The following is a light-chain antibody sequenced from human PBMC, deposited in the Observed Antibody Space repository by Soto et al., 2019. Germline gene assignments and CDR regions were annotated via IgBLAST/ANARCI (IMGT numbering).Light chain of an antibody. CDR1: QSISSW. Sequence: DIQMTQSPSTLSASVGDRVTITCRAGQSISSWLAWYQQKPGKAPKLLIYKASSLESGVPSRFSGSGSGTEFTLTISSLQPDDFATYYCQQYGASPQTFGQGTKVDIK. V-gene: IGKV1-5*03. J-gene: IGKJ1*01. CDR3: QQYGASPQT. CDR2: KAS.